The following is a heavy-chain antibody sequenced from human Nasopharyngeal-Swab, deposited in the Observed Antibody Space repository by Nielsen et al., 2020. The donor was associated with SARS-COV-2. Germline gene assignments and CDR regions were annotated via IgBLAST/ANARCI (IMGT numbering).Heavy chain of an antibody. CDR2: IYTSGST. Sequence: SETLSLTCTVSGGSISSGSYYWSWIRQPAGKGLEWIGRIYTSGSTNYNPSLKSRVTISVDTSKNQFSLKLSSVTAADTAAYYCARRGYSYGHAYDYWGQGTLVTVSS. CDR3: ARRGYSYGHAYDY. CDR1: GGSISSGSYY. D-gene: IGHD5-18*01. V-gene: IGHV4-61*02. J-gene: IGHJ4*02.